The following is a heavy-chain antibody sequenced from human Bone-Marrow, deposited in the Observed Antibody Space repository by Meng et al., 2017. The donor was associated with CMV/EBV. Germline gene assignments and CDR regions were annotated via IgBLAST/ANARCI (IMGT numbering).Heavy chain of an antibody. J-gene: IGHJ5*02. CDR2: ISSSSSYI. V-gene: IGHV3-21*01. Sequence: LSCAASGFTFSSYSMTWVRQAPGKGLEWVSSISSSSSYIYYADSVKGRFTISRDNAKNSLYLQMNSLRAEDTAVYYCAREDRMGFDPWGQGTLVTVSS. D-gene: IGHD1-26*01. CDR1: GFTFSSYS. CDR3: AREDRMGFDP.